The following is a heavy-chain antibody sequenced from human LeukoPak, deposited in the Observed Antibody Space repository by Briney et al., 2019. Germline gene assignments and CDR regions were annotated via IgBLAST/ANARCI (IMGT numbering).Heavy chain of an antibody. J-gene: IGHJ4*02. V-gene: IGHV1-46*01. CDR3: ARGNWARITMVRGVNKFDY. CDR1: GYTFTSYY. Sequence: ASVKVSCKASGYTFTSYYMHWVRQAPGQGLEWMGIINPSGGSTSYAQKFQSRVTMTRDTSTSTVYMELSSLRSEDTAVYYCARGNWARITMVRGVNKFDYWGQGTLVTVSS. D-gene: IGHD3-10*01. CDR2: INPSGGST.